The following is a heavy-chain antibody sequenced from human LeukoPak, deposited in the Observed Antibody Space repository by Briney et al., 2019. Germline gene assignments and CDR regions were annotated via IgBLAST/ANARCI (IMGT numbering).Heavy chain of an antibody. CDR3: ARRPYGSGSYYDY. Sequence: GGSLRLSCAASGFTFSSYGMHWVRQAPGKGLEWVAFIRYDGSNKYYADSVKGRFTISRDNSKNTLYLQMNSLRAEDTAVCYCARRPYGSGSYYDYWGQGTLVTVSS. V-gene: IGHV3-30*02. CDR1: GFTFSSYG. J-gene: IGHJ4*02. D-gene: IGHD3-10*01. CDR2: IRYDGSNK.